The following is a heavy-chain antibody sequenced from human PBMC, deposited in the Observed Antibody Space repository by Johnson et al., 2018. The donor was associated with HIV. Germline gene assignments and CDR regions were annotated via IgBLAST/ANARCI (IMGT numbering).Heavy chain of an antibody. V-gene: IGHV3-30-3*02. D-gene: IGHD1-26*01. CDR1: GFTFSSYA. J-gene: IGHJ3*01. CDR3: AKLEGLLRAFDV. Sequence: VQLVESGGGVVQPGRSLRLSCAASGFTFSSYALHWVRQAPGKGLEWVAVISYDGSNKYYADSVKGRFTISRDHSKNTLYLQLDSLRAEDTDVYYCAKLEGLLRAFDVWGQGTMVTVSS. CDR2: ISYDGSNK.